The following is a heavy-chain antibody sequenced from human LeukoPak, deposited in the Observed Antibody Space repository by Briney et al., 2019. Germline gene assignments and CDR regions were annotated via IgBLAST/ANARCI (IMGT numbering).Heavy chain of an antibody. J-gene: IGHJ4*02. CDR3: AKGIELSLTYFVY. CDR1: GFSFSSNV. Sequence: GGSLRLSCVVCGFSFSSNVMNCVRQAPGTGLEWVSAISGNGGSTYYADSVKGRFTISRDNSKNTLSLQMNSLRAEDTAVYYCAKGIELSLTYFVYWGQGTLVTASS. V-gene: IGHV3-23*01. CDR2: ISGNGGST. D-gene: IGHD5-18*01.